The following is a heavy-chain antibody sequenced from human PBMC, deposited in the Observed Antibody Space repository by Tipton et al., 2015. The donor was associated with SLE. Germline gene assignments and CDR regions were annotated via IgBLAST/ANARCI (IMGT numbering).Heavy chain of an antibody. D-gene: IGHD3-16*01. CDR3: ARLWGADYFDY. Sequence: TLSLTCAAYGGSFSGYYWSWIRQPPGKGLEWIGEINHSGSTNYNPSLKSRVTISVDTSKNQFSLKLSSVTAADTAVYYCARLWGADYFDYWGQGTLVTVSS. CDR2: INHSGST. V-gene: IGHV4-34*01. CDR1: GGSFSGYY. J-gene: IGHJ4*02.